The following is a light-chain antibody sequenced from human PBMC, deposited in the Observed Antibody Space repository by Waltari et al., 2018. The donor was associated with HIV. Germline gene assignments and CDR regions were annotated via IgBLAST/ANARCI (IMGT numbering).Light chain of an antibody. Sequence: QSPLTQPASVSGSPGKSISISCSGTGSDIGAYKYVSWYQQRPVVAPKLIIYDVNERPSGVSYRFSGSKSGNTASLTISGLQAEDEAEYYCCAYAGQTTYVAFGGGSKVTVL. CDR1: GSDIGAYKY. CDR3: CAYAGQTTYVA. CDR2: DVN. J-gene: IGLJ2*01. V-gene: IGLV2-23*02.